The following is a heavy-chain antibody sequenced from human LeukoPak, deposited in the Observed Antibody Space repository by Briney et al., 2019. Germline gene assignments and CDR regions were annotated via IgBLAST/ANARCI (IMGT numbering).Heavy chain of an antibody. CDR3: ARHIGGGIEDMDV. V-gene: IGHV4-59*08. Sequence: PSETLSLTCTVSGSSIGTYYWSWIRQSPGKGLEWIGYIYVTGSTRYNPYLQSRVTISVDTSRNQFSLKMSSVTAADTAVYYCARHIGGGIEDMDVWGKGTKVTVSS. D-gene: IGHD3-16*02. CDR1: GSSIGTYY. CDR2: IYVTGST. J-gene: IGHJ6*03.